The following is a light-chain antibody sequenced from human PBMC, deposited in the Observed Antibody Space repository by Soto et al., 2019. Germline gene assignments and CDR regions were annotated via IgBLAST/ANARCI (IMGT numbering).Light chain of an antibody. J-gene: IGKJ5*01. CDR1: QSVSSSY. CDR3: QQYGSSRSIT. Sequence: EIVLTQSPGTLSLSPGERATLSCRAIQSVSSSYLAWYQQKPGQAPRLLIYGASSRATGIPDRFSGSGSGTDFTLTISRLEPEDFAVYYCQQYGSSRSITFGQGTRLEIK. CDR2: GAS. V-gene: IGKV3-20*01.